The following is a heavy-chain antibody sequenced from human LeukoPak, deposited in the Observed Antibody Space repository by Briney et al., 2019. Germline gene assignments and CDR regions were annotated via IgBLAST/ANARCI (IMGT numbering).Heavy chain of an antibody. CDR1: GFTFSSYW. V-gene: IGHV3-7*01. CDR3: ARRSIVATIGNFDY. CDR2: IKQDGSEK. J-gene: IGHJ4*02. Sequence: PGGSLRLSCAASGFTFSSYWMSWVRQAPGKGLEWVANIKQDGSEKYYVDSVKGRFTISRDNAKKSLYLQMNSLRAEDTAVYYCARRSIVATIGNFDYWGQGTLVTVSS. D-gene: IGHD5-12*01.